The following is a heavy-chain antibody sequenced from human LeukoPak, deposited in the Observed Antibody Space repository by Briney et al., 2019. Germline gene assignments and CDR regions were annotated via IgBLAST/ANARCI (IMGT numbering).Heavy chain of an antibody. D-gene: IGHD5-18*01. CDR2: VRDTGRS. V-gene: IGHV4-59*11. J-gene: IGHJ4*02. CDR3: ATIKRGNIYGFFDF. CDR1: GGSISSHY. Sequence: SETLSLTCTVSGGSISSHYWSWLRQPPGKGLEWIAYVRDTGRSKDNPSLESRLTLSADTSNNQFSLRLSSVTAADTAVYYCATIKRGNIYGFFDFWGQGILVTVSS.